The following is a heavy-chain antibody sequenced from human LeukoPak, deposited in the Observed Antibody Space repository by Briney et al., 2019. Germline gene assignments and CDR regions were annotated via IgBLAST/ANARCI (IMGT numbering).Heavy chain of an antibody. CDR1: GFTFSNAW. J-gene: IGHJ3*02. D-gene: IGHD3-3*01. Sequence: GGSLRLSCAASGFTFSNAWMSWVRQAPGKGLEWVGRIKSKTDGGTTDYAAPVKGRFTISRDDSKNTLYLQMNSLKTEDTAVYYCTTYYYDFWSGYYRIGAFDIWGQGTMVTVSS. CDR3: TTYYYDFWSGYYRIGAFDI. V-gene: IGHV3-15*01. CDR2: IKSKTDGGTT.